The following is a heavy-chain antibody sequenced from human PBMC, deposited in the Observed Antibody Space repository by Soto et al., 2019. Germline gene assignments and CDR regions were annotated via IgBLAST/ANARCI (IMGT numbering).Heavy chain of an antibody. CDR3: ARGGGYCSGGSCYSTGTALFDY. CDR1: GGSFSGYY. J-gene: IGHJ4*02. V-gene: IGHV4-34*01. CDR2: INHSGST. D-gene: IGHD2-15*01. Sequence: QVQLQQWGAGLLKPSETLSLTCAVYGGSFSGYYWSWIRQPPGKGLEWIGEINHSGSTNYNPSLKRPGTISVDTSKNQFSLKVSSVTAADTAVYYCARGGGYCSGGSCYSTGTALFDYWGQGTLVTVSS.